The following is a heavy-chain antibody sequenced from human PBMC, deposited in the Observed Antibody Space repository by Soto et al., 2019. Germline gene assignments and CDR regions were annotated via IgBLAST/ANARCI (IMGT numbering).Heavy chain of an antibody. CDR2: IIPIFGTA. J-gene: IGHJ5*02. Sequence: QVQLVQSGAEVKKPGSSVKVSCKASGGTFSSYAISWVRQAPGQGLEWMGGIIPIFGTANYAQKFQGRVTITADESTSTAYMALSSLGSEDTAVYYCARVVAAAEYNWFDPWGQGTLVTVSS. CDR1: GGTFSSYA. V-gene: IGHV1-69*01. CDR3: ARVVAAAEYNWFDP. D-gene: IGHD6-13*01.